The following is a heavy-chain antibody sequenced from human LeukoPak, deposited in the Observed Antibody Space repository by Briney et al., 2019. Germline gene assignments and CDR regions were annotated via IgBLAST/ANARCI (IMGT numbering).Heavy chain of an antibody. Sequence: PSETLSLTCAVSGGSISSGGYSWSWIRQPPGKGLEWIGCIYHSGSTYYNPSLKSRVTISVDRSKNQFSLKLSSVTAADTAVYYCASSADCSSTSCYDAFDIWGQGTMVTVSS. CDR2: IYHSGST. CDR1: GGSISSGGYS. V-gene: IGHV4-30-2*01. D-gene: IGHD2-2*01. J-gene: IGHJ3*02. CDR3: ASSADCSSTSCYDAFDI.